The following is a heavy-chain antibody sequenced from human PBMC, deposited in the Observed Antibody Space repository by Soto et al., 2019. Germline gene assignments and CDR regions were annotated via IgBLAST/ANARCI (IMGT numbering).Heavy chain of an antibody. Sequence: SATLSLTCNVSGGSITGAYYWNWIRQHPGKGLEWIGSIHYRGTTDYNPSLKSRITISLDRSKNQFALKLSSVTAADTAVYYCARVRDSFGLDVWGQGATVTVSS. CDR3: ARVRDSFGLDV. D-gene: IGHD2-15*01. CDR2: IHYRGTT. J-gene: IGHJ6*02. CDR1: GGSITGAYY. V-gene: IGHV4-31*03.